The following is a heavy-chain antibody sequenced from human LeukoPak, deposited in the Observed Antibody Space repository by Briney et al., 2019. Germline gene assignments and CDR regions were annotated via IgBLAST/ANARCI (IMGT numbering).Heavy chain of an antibody. J-gene: IGHJ3*02. V-gene: IGHV1-2*02. Sequence: GASVKFSCKASGYTFTGYYMHWVRQAPGQGLEGMGWINPNSGGTNYAQKFQGRVTMTRDTSISTAYMELSRLRSDDTAVYYCARVMLGSYYSDAFDIWGQGTMVTVSS. CDR3: ARVMLGSYYSDAFDI. CDR1: GYTFTGYY. CDR2: INPNSGGT. D-gene: IGHD1-26*01.